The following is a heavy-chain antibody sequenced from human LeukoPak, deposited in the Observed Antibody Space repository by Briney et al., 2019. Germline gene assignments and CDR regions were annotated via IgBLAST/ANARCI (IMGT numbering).Heavy chain of an antibody. V-gene: IGHV3-7*01. CDR2: IKQDGSEK. D-gene: IGHD6-13*01. CDR1: GFTFSTYW. J-gene: IGHJ4*02. CDR3: AKDPRRYSRTGGYFDY. Sequence: GGSLRLSCAASGFTFSTYWMSWVRQAPGKGLEWVANIKQDGSEKYYVDSVKGRFTISRDNAKNSLYLRMNSLRAEDTAVYYCAKDPRRYSRTGGYFDYWGQGTLVTVSS.